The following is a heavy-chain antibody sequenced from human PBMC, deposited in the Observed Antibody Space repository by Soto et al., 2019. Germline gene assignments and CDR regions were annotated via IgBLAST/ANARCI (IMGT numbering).Heavy chain of an antibody. CDR3: AREKRNWYYYDSSGSLDAFAI. CDR2: IWYDGSNK. J-gene: IGHJ3*02. Sequence: GGSLRLSCAASGFTFSSYGMHWVRQAPGKGLEWVAVIWYDGSNKYYADSVKGRFTISRDNSKNTLYLQMNGLRAEDTAVYYCAREKRNWYYYDSSGSLDAFAIWGQGTMVTVSS. V-gene: IGHV3-33*01. D-gene: IGHD3-22*01. CDR1: GFTFSSYG.